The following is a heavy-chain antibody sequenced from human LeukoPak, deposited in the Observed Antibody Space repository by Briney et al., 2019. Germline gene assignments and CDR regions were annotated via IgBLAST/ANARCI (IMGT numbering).Heavy chain of an antibody. V-gene: IGHV4-61*05. CDR2: IYYSGST. Sequence: PSETLSLTCTVSGGSISSSSYYWSWIRQPPGKGLEWIGYIYYSGSTNYNPSLKSRVTISVDTSKNQFSLKLSSVTAADTAVYYCARSRRTVVRAGAFDIWGQGTMVTVSS. CDR3: ARSRRTVVRAGAFDI. D-gene: IGHD3-3*01. CDR1: GGSISSSSYY. J-gene: IGHJ3*02.